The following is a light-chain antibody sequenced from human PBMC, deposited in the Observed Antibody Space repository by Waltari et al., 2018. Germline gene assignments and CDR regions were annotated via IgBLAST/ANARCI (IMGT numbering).Light chain of an antibody. CDR1: TGAVTSGHY. Sequence: QAVVTQEPSLTVSPGGTVTLTCGSSTGAVTSGHYPYWFQQKPGQAPRTLIYDTSNTHSWTPARFAGSLLGGKAALTLSCAQPEDEAEYYCLLSYSGARVVFGGGTKLTVL. J-gene: IGLJ2*01. CDR3: LLSYSGARVV. V-gene: IGLV7-46*01. CDR2: DTS.